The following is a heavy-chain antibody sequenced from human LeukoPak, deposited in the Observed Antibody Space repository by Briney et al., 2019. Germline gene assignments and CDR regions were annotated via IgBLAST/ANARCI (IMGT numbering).Heavy chain of an antibody. CDR1: GFTFSSYA. J-gene: IGHJ4*02. CDR2: ISGSGGIT. Sequence: PGGSLRLSCAASGFTFSSYAMSWVRPAPGKGLEWVSAISGSGGITYYADSVKGRFTISRDNSKNTLYLQMNSLRAEDTAVYYCAKGEYSSSSPFDHWGQGTLVTVYS. D-gene: IGHD6-6*01. V-gene: IGHV3-23*01. CDR3: AKGEYSSSSPFDH.